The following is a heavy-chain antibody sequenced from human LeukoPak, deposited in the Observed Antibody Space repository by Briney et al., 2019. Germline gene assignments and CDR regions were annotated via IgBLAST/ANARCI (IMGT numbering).Heavy chain of an antibody. V-gene: IGHV3-30*18. CDR2: ISYDGSNK. Sequence: GRSLRLSCAASGFTFSSYGMHWVRQAPGKGLEWVAVISYDGSNKYYADSVKGRFTISRDNSMNTLYLQMNSLRAEDTAVYYCAKEGSGEDYWGQGTLVTVSS. CDR1: GFTFSSYG. CDR3: AKEGSGEDY. J-gene: IGHJ4*02. D-gene: IGHD6-19*01.